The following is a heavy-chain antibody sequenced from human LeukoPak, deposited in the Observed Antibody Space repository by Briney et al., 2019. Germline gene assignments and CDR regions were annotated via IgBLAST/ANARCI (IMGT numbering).Heavy chain of an antibody. V-gene: IGHV1-18*01. CDR3: ARCGPYSSSWSNYGMDV. J-gene: IGHJ6*02. CDR2: ISAYNGNT. Sequence: ASVKVSCKASGYTFTSYGISWVRQAPGQGLEWMGWISAYNGNTNYAQKLQGRVIMTTDTSTSTAYMELRSLRSDDTAVYYCARCGPYSSSWSNYGMDVWGQGTTVTVSS. D-gene: IGHD6-13*01. CDR1: GYTFTSYG.